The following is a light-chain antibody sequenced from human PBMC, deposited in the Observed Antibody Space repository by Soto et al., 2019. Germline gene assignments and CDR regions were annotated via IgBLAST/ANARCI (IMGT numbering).Light chain of an antibody. CDR1: SSDVGGYNF. J-gene: IGLJ1*01. V-gene: IGLV2-14*01. CDR2: EVS. Sequence: QSVLTQPASVSGSPGQSITISCTGTSSDVGGYNFVSWYQQHPGKAPKLIFSEVSNRPSGVSYRFSGSKSGNTAYLTISGLQADDEADYYCSSYTSTTSYVFGTGT. CDR3: SSYTSTTSYV.